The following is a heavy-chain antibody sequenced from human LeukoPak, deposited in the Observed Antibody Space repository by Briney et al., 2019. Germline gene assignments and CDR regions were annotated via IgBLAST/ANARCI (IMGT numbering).Heavy chain of an antibody. V-gene: IGHV4-59*01. CDR1: GGSISSYY. CDR2: IYYSGST. D-gene: IGHD2-2*01. CDR3: ARVQGYCSSISCYYYMDV. Sequence: PSETLSLTCTVSGGSISSYYWSWIRQPPGKGLEWIGYIYYSGSTNYNPSLKSRVTISVDTSKNQFSLKLSSVTAADTAVYYCARVQGYCSSISCYYYMDVWGKGTTVTVSS. J-gene: IGHJ6*03.